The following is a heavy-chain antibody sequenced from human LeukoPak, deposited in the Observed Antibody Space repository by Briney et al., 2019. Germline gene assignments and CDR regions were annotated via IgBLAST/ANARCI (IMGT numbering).Heavy chain of an antibody. CDR1: GYTFTGYY. D-gene: IGHD6-19*01. Sequence: ASVKVSCKASGYTFTGYYMHWVRQAPGQGLEWMGRINPNSGGTNYAQKFQGRVTMTRDTSISTAYMELSRLRPDDTAVYYCARGRDSGWYLFDYWGQGTLVTVSS. J-gene: IGHJ4*02. CDR3: ARGRDSGWYLFDY. V-gene: IGHV1-2*06. CDR2: INPNSGGT.